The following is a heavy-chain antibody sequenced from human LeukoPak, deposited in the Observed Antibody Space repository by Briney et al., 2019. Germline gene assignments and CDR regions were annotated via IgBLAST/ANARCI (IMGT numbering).Heavy chain of an antibody. J-gene: IGHJ6*04. V-gene: IGHV4-34*01. CDR3: ARGMVRGVIIYYYYYGMDV. D-gene: IGHD3-10*01. CDR1: GGSFSGYY. Sequence: KPSETLSLTCAVYGGSFSGYYWSWIRQPPGKGLEWIGEINHSGSTNYNPPLKSRVTISVDTSKNQFSLKLSSVTAADTAVYYCARGMVRGVIIYYYYYGMDVWGKGTTVTVSS. CDR2: INHSGST.